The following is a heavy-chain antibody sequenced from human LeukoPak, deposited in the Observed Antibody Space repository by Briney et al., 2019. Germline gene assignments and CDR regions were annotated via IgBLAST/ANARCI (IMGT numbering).Heavy chain of an antibody. CDR2: IKQDGSEK. Sequence: SGGSLRLSCEASGFTFSSYWMSWVRQAPGKGLEWVANIKQDGSEKKYLDSVKGRFTISRDNAKNSLYLQMNSLRAEDTAVYYCARSGGVRANWFDPWGQGTLVTVSS. D-gene: IGHD1-1*01. CDR1: GFTFSSYW. J-gene: IGHJ5*02. CDR3: ARSGGVRANWFDP. V-gene: IGHV3-7*01.